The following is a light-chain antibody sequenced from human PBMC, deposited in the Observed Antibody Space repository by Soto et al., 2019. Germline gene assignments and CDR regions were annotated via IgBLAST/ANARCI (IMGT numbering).Light chain of an antibody. CDR3: QSYDSSLSGFVI. Sequence: QSVLTQPPSVSGAPGQRVTISCTWSSSNIGAGYDVHWYQQLPGTAPKLLIYGNSNRPSGVPDRFSGSKSGTSASLAITGLQAEDEADYYWQSYDSSLSGFVIFGGGTKLTVL. CDR2: GNS. CDR1: SSNIGAGYD. V-gene: IGLV1-40*01. J-gene: IGLJ2*01.